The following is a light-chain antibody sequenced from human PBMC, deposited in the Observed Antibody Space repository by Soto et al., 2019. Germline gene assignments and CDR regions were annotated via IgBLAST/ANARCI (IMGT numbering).Light chain of an antibody. CDR3: QQYGSPPIT. Sequence: EIVLTQSPGTLSLSPGERATLSCRDSQSVSSTYLAWYQQQPGQAPRLLMSGTSNRATGTPDRFSGSGSGTDFTLTISRLEPEDFAVYYCQQYGSPPITFGQGTRLEIK. J-gene: IGKJ5*01. CDR1: QSVSSTY. CDR2: GTS. V-gene: IGKV3-20*01.